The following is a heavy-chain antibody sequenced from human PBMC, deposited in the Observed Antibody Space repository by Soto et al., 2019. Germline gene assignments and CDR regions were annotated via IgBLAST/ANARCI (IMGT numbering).Heavy chain of an antibody. CDR2: INPNGGST. J-gene: IGHJ4*02. D-gene: IGHD5-18*01. CDR1: GYTFTHYY. CDR3: ATSVNSAMAFDY. Sequence: ASVKVSCKASGYTFTHYYMHWVRQAPGQGLEWMGIINPNGGSTTYAQRFRAGFTMTRDTSTSTAYMELSSLRSEDSAVYYCATSVNSAMAFDYWGQGTPVTVSS. V-gene: IGHV1-46*01.